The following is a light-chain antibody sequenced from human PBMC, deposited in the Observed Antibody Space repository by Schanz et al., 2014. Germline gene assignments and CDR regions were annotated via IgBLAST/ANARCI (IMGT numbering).Light chain of an antibody. CDR3: QQYASSLSYT. CDR2: GAS. CDR1: QSISNN. Sequence: EIMMTQSPATLSVSPGEKATLSCRASQSISNNLAWYHQKPGQPPRLLIYGASTRATGIPDRFSGSGSGTGSGTDFTLTISRLEPEDFVVYYCQQYASSLSYTFGQGTKLEIK. J-gene: IGKJ2*01. V-gene: IGKV3-20*01.